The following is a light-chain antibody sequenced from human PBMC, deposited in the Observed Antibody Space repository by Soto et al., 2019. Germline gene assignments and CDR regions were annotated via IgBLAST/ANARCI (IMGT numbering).Light chain of an antibody. CDR3: HQYHSSTWT. CDR2: DAS. V-gene: IGKV3-20*01. J-gene: IGKJ1*01. Sequence: EIVLTQSPGTLSLSPGERATLSCRASQSVSSSSLAWYQHKPGQAPRLLMYDASSRATGIPDRFRGSGSGTDFTLTISRLEPEDFAVYYCHQYHSSTWTFGQGTRLEIK. CDR1: QSVSSSS.